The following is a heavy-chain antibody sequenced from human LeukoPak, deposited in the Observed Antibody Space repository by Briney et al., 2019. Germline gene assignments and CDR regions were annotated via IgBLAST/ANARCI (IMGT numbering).Heavy chain of an antibody. Sequence: ASVKVSCKASGGTFSSYAISWVRQAPGQGLEWMGGIIPIFGTANYAQKFQGRVTITTDESTSTAYMELSSLRSEDTAVDYCAYSLSTIFGVVISGDNWFDPWGQGTLVTVSS. J-gene: IGHJ5*02. CDR2: IIPIFGTA. CDR1: GGTFSSYA. D-gene: IGHD3-3*01. CDR3: AYSLSTIFGVVISGDNWFDP. V-gene: IGHV1-69*05.